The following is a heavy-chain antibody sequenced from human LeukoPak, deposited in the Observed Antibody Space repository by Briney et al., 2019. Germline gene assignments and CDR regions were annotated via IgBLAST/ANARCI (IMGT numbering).Heavy chain of an antibody. CDR2: IYTSGST. CDR3: ARSSKQSIFDY. D-gene: IGHD6-19*01. CDR1: GGSLSSYY. J-gene: IGHJ4*02. Sequence: SETLSLTCTVSGGSLSSYYWSWIRQPAGKGLEWIGRIYTSGSTNYNPSLKSRVTMSVDTSKNQFSLKLSTVTAADTAVYYCARSSKQSIFDYWGQGTLVTVSS. V-gene: IGHV4-4*07.